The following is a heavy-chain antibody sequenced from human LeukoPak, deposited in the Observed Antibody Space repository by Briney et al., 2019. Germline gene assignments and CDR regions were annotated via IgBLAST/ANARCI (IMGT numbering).Heavy chain of an antibody. D-gene: IGHD2-15*01. CDR1: GFTFSSYD. CDR3: AKRGGTESFYYFYYMDV. V-gene: IGHV3-23*01. Sequence: GGSLRLSCAASGFTFSSYDMTWVRQTPGKGLEWVALISRSGGTTYYADSVKGRFTISRDNSKNTLYLQMNSLRAEDTAEYYCAKRGGTESFYYFYYMDVGGKGTTVTVSS. J-gene: IGHJ6*03. CDR2: ISRSGGTT.